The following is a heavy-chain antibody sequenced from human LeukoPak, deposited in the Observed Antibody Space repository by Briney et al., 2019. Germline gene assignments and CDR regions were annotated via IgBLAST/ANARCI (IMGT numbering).Heavy chain of an antibody. V-gene: IGHV3-23*01. Sequence: GGSLRLSCAASGFTFSSYAMSWVGQAPGKGLEWVSAISGSGGSTYYADSVKGRFTISRDNSKNTLYLQMNSLRAEDTAVYYCAKDDGDFWSGSKNNRPIDYWGQGTLVTVSS. D-gene: IGHD3-3*01. CDR3: AKDDGDFWSGSKNNRPIDY. CDR2: ISGSGGST. CDR1: GFTFSSYA. J-gene: IGHJ4*02.